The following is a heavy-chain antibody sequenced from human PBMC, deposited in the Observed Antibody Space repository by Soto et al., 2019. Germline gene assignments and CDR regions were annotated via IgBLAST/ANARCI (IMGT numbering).Heavy chain of an antibody. CDR2: TSDSGDPT. CDR3: AKPWVPSITDSYQCCGS. V-gene: IGHV3-23*01. CDR1: EFTFSTYA. D-gene: IGHD1-20*01. J-gene: IGHJ6*03. Sequence: GRSLRLSCAASEFTFSTYAMTWFRRAPGRGLQWVATTSDSGDPTYYADSVKARITISRDNSRNTLNLQITHLRAEATSTNYFAKPWVPSITDSYQCCGSWG.